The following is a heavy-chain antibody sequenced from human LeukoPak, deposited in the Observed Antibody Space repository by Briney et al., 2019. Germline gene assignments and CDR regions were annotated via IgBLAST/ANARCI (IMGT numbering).Heavy chain of an antibody. CDR3: ARDLDYSTGFDY. CDR2: IYGGGNT. D-gene: IGHD4-11*01. V-gene: IGHV3-53*01. Sequence: GGSLRLSCSFSGFIATSNYMAWVRQSAGKGLQWISFIYGGGNTLYADSVRDRFSISRDNSKSTLYLQMNSLRADDTAVYYCARDLDYSTGFDYWGQGTLVTVSS. J-gene: IGHJ4*02. CDR1: GFIATSNY.